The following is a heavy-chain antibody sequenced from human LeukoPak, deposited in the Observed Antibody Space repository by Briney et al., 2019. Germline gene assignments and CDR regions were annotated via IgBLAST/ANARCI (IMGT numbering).Heavy chain of an antibody. J-gene: IGHJ4*02. Sequence: PSETLSLTCAVSGGSITTTNWWSWVRQPPGKGLEWIGEVHLSGVTNYNLSLESRVSMSIDKSKNHLSLEVTSVTAADTAIYYCTRESGAFSPFGFWGQGTLVTVSS. D-gene: IGHD1-26*01. CDR3: TRESGAFSPFGF. CDR1: GGSITTTNW. CDR2: VHLSGVT. V-gene: IGHV4-4*02.